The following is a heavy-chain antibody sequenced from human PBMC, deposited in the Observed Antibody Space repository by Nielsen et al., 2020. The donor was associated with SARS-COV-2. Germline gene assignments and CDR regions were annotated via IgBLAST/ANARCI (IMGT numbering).Heavy chain of an antibody. CDR3: AKDSYVYGDYLDS. CDR2: ISGSGGDT. D-gene: IGHD4-17*01. CDR1: GFSFRSYA. J-gene: IGHJ4*02. V-gene: IGHV3-23*01. Sequence: GESLKISCTASGFSFRSYAMSWVRQAPGKGLEWVSAISGSGGDTYYADSVKGRFTISRDNSKNTLSLQMHTLRAEDTAIYYCAKDSYVYGDYLDSWGQGTLVTVS.